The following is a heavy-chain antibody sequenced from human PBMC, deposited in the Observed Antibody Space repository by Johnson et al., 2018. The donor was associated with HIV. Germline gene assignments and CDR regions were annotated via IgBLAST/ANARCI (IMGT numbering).Heavy chain of an antibody. CDR2: IGTAGDT. CDR1: GFTFSDYY. J-gene: IGHJ3*02. D-gene: IGHD4-11*01. Sequence: VQLVESGGGLVTPGGSLRLSCAASGFTFSDYYMSWIRQAPGKGLEWVSAIGTAGDTYYPGSVKGRFTISRENAKNSLYLQMNSLRAGDTAVYYCARETVTSGAFDIWGQGTMVTVSS. CDR3: ARETVTSGAFDI. V-gene: IGHV3-13*01.